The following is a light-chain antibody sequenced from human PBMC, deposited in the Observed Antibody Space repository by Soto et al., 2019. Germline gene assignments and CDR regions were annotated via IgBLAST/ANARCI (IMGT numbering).Light chain of an antibody. CDR3: QSYDSSLSQV. CDR1: SSNIGAGYD. Sequence: SGLTHPPSVSGARGRRVTISCTGSSSNIGAGYDVHWYQQLPGTAPKLLIYGNSNRPSGVPDRFSGSKSGTSASLAITGLQAEDEADYYCQSYDSSLSQVFGTGTKVTVL. V-gene: IGLV1-40*01. J-gene: IGLJ1*01. CDR2: GNS.